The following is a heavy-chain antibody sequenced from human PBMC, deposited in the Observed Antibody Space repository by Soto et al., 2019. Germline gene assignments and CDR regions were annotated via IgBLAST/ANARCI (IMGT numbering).Heavy chain of an antibody. Sequence: GGSLRLSCAASGFTFSSYGMHWVRQAPGKGLEWVAVISYDGSNKYYADSVKGRFTISRDNSKNTLYLQMNSLRAEDTAVYYCAKDFWSGYYTGSYYYGMDVWGQGTTVTVSS. CDR3: AKDFWSGYYTGSYYYGMDV. D-gene: IGHD3-3*01. J-gene: IGHJ6*02. V-gene: IGHV3-30*18. CDR1: GFTFSSYG. CDR2: ISYDGSNK.